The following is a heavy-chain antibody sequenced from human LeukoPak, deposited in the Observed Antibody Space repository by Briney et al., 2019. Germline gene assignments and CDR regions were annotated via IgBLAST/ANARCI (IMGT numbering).Heavy chain of an antibody. Sequence: GASVKVSCKASGYTFTGYYMHWVRQAPGQGLEWMGWINPNSGGTNYAQKFQGRVTITADESTSTAYMELSSLRSEDTAVFYCARDQAVAGTTDAFDIWGQGTMVTVSS. D-gene: IGHD6-19*01. J-gene: IGHJ3*02. CDR3: ARDQAVAGTTDAFDI. V-gene: IGHV1-2*02. CDR2: INPNSGGT. CDR1: GYTFTGYY.